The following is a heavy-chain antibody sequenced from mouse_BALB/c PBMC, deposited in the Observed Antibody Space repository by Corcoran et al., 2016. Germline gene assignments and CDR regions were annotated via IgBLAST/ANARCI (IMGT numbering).Heavy chain of an antibody. CDR2: INPNNGGT. CDR3: ARYWYYFDY. Sequence: EDQLQPCGGVLVKPGTAEKISCKTAGYSFTEDNMHWVKQSHGKCLEWIGGINPNNGGTSYNQKFKGKATFTVDKSSSTAYMELSSLTSEESAVYYCARYWYYFDYWGQGTTLTVSS. J-gene: IGHJ2*01. CDR1: GYSFTEDN. D-gene: IGHD1-1*02. V-gene: IGHV1-26*01.